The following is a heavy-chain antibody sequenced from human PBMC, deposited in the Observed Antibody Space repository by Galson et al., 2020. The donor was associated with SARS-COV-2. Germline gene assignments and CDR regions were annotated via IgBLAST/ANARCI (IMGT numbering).Heavy chain of an antibody. D-gene: IGHD3-10*01. CDR2: ISSSSSYI. J-gene: IGHJ5*02. V-gene: IGHV3-21*01. CDR3: AKHGAPDRDYYGSGTLRGWFDP. Sequence: GGSLRLPCAASGFTFSSHSMNWVRQAPGKGLEWVSSISSSSSYIYYADSVKGRFTISRDNAKNSLYLQMNSLRAEDTAVYYCAKHGAPDRDYYGSGTLRGWFDPWGQGTLVTVSS. CDR1: GFTFSSHS.